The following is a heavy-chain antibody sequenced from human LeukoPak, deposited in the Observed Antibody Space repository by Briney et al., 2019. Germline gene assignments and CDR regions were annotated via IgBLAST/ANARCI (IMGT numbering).Heavy chain of an antibody. CDR2: FDPEDGET. CDR1: GYTLTELS. Sequence: ASVKVSCKVSGYTLTELSMHWVRQAPGKGLEWMGGFDPEDGETIYAQKSQGRVTMTEDTSTDTAYMELSSLRSEDTAVYYCATDYLSDVYSSSPGYWGQGTLVTVSS. V-gene: IGHV1-24*01. J-gene: IGHJ4*02. CDR3: ATDYLSDVYSSSPGY. D-gene: IGHD6-6*01.